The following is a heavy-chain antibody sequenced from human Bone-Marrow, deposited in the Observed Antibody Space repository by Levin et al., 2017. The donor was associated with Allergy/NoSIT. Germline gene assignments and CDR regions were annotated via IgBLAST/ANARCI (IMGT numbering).Heavy chain of an antibody. V-gene: IGHV3-49*04. CDR3: TSLRGYCSGGSCPVGY. CDR1: GFTFGDYA. CDR2: IRSKAYGGTT. D-gene: IGHD2-15*01. Sequence: PGGSLRLSCTASGFTFGDYAMSWVRQAPGKGLEWVGFIRSKAYGGTTEYAASVKGRFTISRDDSKSIAYLQMNSLKTEDTAVYYCTSLRGYCSGGSCPVGYWGQGTLVTVSS. J-gene: IGHJ4*02.